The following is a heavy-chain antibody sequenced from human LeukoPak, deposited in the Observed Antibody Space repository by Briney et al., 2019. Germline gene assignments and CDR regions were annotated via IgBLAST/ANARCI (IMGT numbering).Heavy chain of an antibody. V-gene: IGHV3-21*01. CDR1: GFAFSSYS. CDR2: ISSSSSYI. CDR3: ARDGATSYSYYGMDV. J-gene: IGHJ6*02. D-gene: IGHD1-26*01. Sequence: GGSLRLSCAASGFAFSSYSMNWVRQAPGKGLEWVSSISSSSSYIYYADSVKGRFTISRDNAKNSLYLQMNSLRAEDTAVYYCARDGATSYSYYGMDVWGQGTTVTVSS.